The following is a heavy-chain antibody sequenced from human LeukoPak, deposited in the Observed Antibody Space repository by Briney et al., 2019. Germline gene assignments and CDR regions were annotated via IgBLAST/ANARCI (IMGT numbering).Heavy chain of an antibody. D-gene: IGHD2-15*01. CDR2: INHSGSA. J-gene: IGHJ5*02. V-gene: IGHV4-34*01. Sequence: GSLRLSCAVSGFTFGNYWMSWVRQTPGKGLEWIGEINHSGSANYNPSLKSRVTISIDTSKNQFSLELYSVTAADTAVYYCARWWGFDPWGQGTLVTVSS. CDR3: ARWWGFDP. CDR1: GFTFGNYW.